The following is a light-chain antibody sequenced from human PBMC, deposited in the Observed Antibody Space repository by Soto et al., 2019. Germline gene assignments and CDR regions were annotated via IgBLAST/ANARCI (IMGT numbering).Light chain of an antibody. J-gene: IGKJ1*01. CDR3: QQYGSSPWT. CDR1: QSVSNNY. V-gene: IGKV3-20*01. CDR2: GAS. Sequence: EIVLTQSPGTLSLSPGESATLPCRASQSVSNNYLAWYQQKSGQAPRLLIYGASNRATGISDRFSGRGSGTDFTLSISRLEPEDFAVYFCQQYGSSPWTFGQGTTVEIK.